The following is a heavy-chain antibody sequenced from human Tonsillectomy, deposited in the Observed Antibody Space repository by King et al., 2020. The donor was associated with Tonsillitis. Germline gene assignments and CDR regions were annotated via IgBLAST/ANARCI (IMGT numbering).Heavy chain of an antibody. Sequence: VQLQESGPGLVKPSETLSLTCTVSGGSINSSSYYWGWIRQPPGKGLEWVGSVYYSGSTSYNPSLKSRITISGDTSKNQFSLKLRSVTAADTAEYYCARGGSLRHFDYWGQGTLVTVSS. CDR3: ARGGSLRHFDY. CDR1: GGSINSSSYY. V-gene: IGHV4-39*01. D-gene: IGHD5/OR15-5a*01. J-gene: IGHJ4*02. CDR2: VYYSGST.